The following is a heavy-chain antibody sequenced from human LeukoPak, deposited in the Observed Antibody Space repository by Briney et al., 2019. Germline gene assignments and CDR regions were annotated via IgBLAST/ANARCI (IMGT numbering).Heavy chain of an antibody. CDR3: ARGRNYYDSSRYYYEGDAFDI. CDR1: GGTFSSYA. J-gene: IGHJ3*02. CDR2: IIPIFGTA. Sequence: ASVKVSCKASGGTFSSYAISWVRQAPGQGLEWMGGIIPIFGTANYAQKFQGRVTITADESRSTAYMELSSLRSEDTAVYYCARGRNYYDSSRYYYEGDAFDIWGQGTMVTVSS. D-gene: IGHD3-22*01. V-gene: IGHV1-69*13.